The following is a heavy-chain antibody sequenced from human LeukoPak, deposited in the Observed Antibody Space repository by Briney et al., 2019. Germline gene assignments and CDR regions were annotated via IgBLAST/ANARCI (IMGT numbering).Heavy chain of an antibody. Sequence: PSETLSLTCAVSGGSFSGYYWTWIRQPPGKGLEWIGEINHSGSANYNPSLKSRVTISLDTSKNQCSLNLSSVTAADTAVHYCARGQGTVTTHWGQGTLVTVSS. D-gene: IGHD4-17*01. V-gene: IGHV4-34*01. J-gene: IGHJ4*02. CDR1: GGSFSGYY. CDR2: INHSGSA. CDR3: ARGQGTVTTH.